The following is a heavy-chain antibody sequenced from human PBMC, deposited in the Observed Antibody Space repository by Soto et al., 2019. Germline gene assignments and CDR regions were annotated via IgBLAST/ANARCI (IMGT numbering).Heavy chain of an antibody. V-gene: IGHV4-39*01. CDR2: IYYSGST. J-gene: IGHJ4*02. CDR1: GGSISSSSYY. Sequence: KTSETLSLTCTVSGGSISSSSYYWGWIRQPPGKGLEWIGSIYYSGSTYYNPSLKSRVTISVDTSKNQFSLKLSSVTAADTAVYYCARRFWSGYSRFGYWGQGTQVTVSS. D-gene: IGHD3-3*01. CDR3: ARRFWSGYSRFGY.